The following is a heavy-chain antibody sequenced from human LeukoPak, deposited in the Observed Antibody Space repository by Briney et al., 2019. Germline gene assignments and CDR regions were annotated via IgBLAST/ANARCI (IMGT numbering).Heavy chain of an antibody. CDR1: GYTFSDYY. Sequence: ASVKVSCKASGYTFSDYYMHWVRQAPGQGLEWMGWINPNSGGTNYAQKFQGRVTMTRDTSISTAYMELSRLRSDDTAVYYCARGNSSSWYGEYFQHWGQGTLVTVSS. V-gene: IGHV1-2*02. J-gene: IGHJ1*01. D-gene: IGHD6-13*01. CDR2: INPNSGGT. CDR3: ARGNSSSWYGEYFQH.